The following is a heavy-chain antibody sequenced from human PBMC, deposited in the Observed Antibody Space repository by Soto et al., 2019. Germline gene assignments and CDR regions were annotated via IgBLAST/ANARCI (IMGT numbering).Heavy chain of an antibody. CDR3: ARDSRGDYYFDY. Sequence: EVQLVESGGGLVQPGGSLRLSCAASGFTFSSYEMNWVRQAPGKGLEWVSYISSSGSTIYYPDSVKGRFTISRDNAKNSLYLQMNSLRAEDTAVYYCARDSRGDYYFDYWGQGTLVTVSS. D-gene: IGHD2-21*02. J-gene: IGHJ4*02. V-gene: IGHV3-48*03. CDR2: ISSSGSTI. CDR1: GFTFSSYE.